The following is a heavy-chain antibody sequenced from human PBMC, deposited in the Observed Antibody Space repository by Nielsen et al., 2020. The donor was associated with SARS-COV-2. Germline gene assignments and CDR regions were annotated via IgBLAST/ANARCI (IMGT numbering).Heavy chain of an antibody. CDR1: GFTFSSYA. J-gene: IGHJ4*02. CDR2: ISYDGSNK. D-gene: IGHD4/OR15-4a*01. CDR3: ARLPQNRQGAL. Sequence: GESLKISCAASGFTFSSYAMHWVRQAPGKGLEWVAVISYDGSNKYYADSVKGRFTISRDTSQKIVYLQMDSLRAEDTAVYYCARLPQNRQGALWGQGTLVTVSS. V-gene: IGHV3-30*14.